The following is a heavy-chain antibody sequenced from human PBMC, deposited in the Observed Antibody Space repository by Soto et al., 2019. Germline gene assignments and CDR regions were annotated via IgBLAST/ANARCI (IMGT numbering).Heavy chain of an antibody. CDR1: GGSISSYY. CDR2: IYYSGST. V-gene: IGHV4-59*01. CDR3: AREASSKYYFDY. Sequence: ETLSLTXTVSGGSISSYYWSWIRQPPGKGLEWIGYIYYSGSTNYNPSLKSRVTISVDTSKNQFSLKLSSVTAADTAVYYCAREASSKYYFDYWGQGTLVTVSS. J-gene: IGHJ4*02.